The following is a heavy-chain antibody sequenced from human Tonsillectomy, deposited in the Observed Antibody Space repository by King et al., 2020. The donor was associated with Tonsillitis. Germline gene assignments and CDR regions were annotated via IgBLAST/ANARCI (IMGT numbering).Heavy chain of an antibody. Sequence: VQLVESGGGLVQPGGSLRLSCAASGFTFSSYWMHWVRQAPGKGLVWVSRINNDGSSTSYADSVKGRFTISRDNAKNTLYLQMNSLRAEDTAVYYCCAEYSSSWSFQYYYYMDVWGKGTTVTVSS. V-gene: IGHV3-74*01. D-gene: IGHD6-13*01. CDR3: CAEYSSSWSFQYYYYMDV. CDR2: INNDGSST. J-gene: IGHJ6*03. CDR1: GFTFSSYW.